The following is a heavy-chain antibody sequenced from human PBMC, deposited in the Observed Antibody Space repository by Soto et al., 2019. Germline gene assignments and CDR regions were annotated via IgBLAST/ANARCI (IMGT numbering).Heavy chain of an antibody. CDR3: ARLLGARGDWFGP. CDR2: IYHTGTT. Sequence: PSETLSLTCTVSGGSINSGGYSWTWIRQAPGKGLEWIGFIYHTGTTYYNPSLKSRVTISVDRSKNQFSLKPSSVTAADTAVYYCARLLGARGDWFGPWGQGTLVTVSS. D-gene: IGHD3-10*01. CDR1: GGSINSGGYS. V-gene: IGHV4-30-2*01. J-gene: IGHJ5*02.